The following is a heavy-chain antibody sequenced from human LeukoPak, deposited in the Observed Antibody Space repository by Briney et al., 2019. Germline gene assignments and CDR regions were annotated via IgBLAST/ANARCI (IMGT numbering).Heavy chain of an antibody. CDR1: GGSVSSGSYY. V-gene: IGHV4-61*01. Sequence: SETLSLTCTVSGGSVSSGSYYWSWIRQPPGKGLEWVGYIYYSGSTNYNPSIKSRVTISVDTSKNQCSLKLSSVTAADTAVYYCARHDGDGYNNFDYWGQGTLVTVSS. J-gene: IGHJ4*02. D-gene: IGHD5-24*01. CDR2: IYYSGST. CDR3: ARHDGDGYNNFDY.